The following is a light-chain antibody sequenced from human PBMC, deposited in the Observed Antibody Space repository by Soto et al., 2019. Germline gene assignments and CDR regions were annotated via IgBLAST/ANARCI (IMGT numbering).Light chain of an antibody. Sequence: EVVLTQSPATLSVSPGESATLSCRASQSVSGSLAWYQQKPGQAPRLLIYTTSNRATGVPARFSGSGSGTEFTLTISSLQSEDFAVFYWQQYSHWPRTFGQGTKVEIK. CDR3: QQYSHWPRT. V-gene: IGKV3-15*01. CDR2: TTS. CDR1: QSVSGS. J-gene: IGKJ1*01.